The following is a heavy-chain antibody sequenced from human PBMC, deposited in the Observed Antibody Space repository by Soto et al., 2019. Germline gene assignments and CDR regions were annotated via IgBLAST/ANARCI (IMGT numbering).Heavy chain of an antibody. CDR1: GFTFSDYA. Sequence: VQLVESGGGVVQPGRSLRLSCAASGFTFSDYAMHWVRQAPGKGLEWVAVVSHDGRNTHYADSVKGRFTISSDSSKNAVSLAMTSLRAEDTAVSYCAKGGRQWLVTSDFNYWGQGALVTVSS. CDR3: AKGGRQWLVTSDFNY. CDR2: VSHDGRNT. V-gene: IGHV3-30*18. J-gene: IGHJ4*02. D-gene: IGHD6-19*01.